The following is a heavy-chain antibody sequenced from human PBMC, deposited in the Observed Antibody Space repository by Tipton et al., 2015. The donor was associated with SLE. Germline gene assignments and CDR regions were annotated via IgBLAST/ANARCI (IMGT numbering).Heavy chain of an antibody. V-gene: IGHV1-69*05. CDR2: IIPIFGTA. D-gene: IGHD6-13*01. CDR1: GGTFSTYT. J-gene: IGHJ3*02. CDR3: ARGSIAAPGTFGAFDI. Sequence: QSGAEVKKPGSSVKVSCKASGGTFSTYTISWVRQAPGEGLEWMGGIIPIFGTADYAQKFQGRVTITTDESTSTAYMELSSLRSEDTAVYYCARGSIAAPGTFGAFDIWGQGTMVTVSS.